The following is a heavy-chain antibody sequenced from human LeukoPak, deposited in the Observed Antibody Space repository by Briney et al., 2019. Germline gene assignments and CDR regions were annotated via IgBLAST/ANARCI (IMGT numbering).Heavy chain of an antibody. D-gene: IGHD4-17*01. Sequence: GGSLRLSCAASGFTFSDFDMHWVRQTPGKGLDWVSSIGTAGDTNYPDSVKGRFTIARENAKNSVYLQMNSLRSGDTAVYYGEKEKGDYGGGGAFDIWGQGTMIPVSS. CDR3: EKEKGDYGGGGAFDI. CDR1: GFTFSDFD. V-gene: IGHV3-13*01. CDR2: IGTAGDT. J-gene: IGHJ3*02.